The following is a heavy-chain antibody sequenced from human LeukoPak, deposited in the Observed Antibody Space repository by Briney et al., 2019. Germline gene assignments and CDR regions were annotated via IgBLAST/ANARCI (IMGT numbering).Heavy chain of an antibody. V-gene: IGHV3-33*06. CDR2: IWYDGNNK. D-gene: IGHD1-26*01. CDR1: GFMFSNYG. CDR3: AKGPGGSYYPFDY. Sequence: PGGSLRLSCAASGFMFSNYGMHWVRQAPGKGLEWVAVIWYDGNNKYYADSVKGRFTISRDNSKNTLYLQMNSLRAEDTAAYYCAKGPGGSYYPFDYWGQGTLVTVSS. J-gene: IGHJ4*02.